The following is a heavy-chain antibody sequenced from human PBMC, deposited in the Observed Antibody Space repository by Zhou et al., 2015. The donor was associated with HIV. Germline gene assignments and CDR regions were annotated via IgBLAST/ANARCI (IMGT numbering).Heavy chain of an antibody. D-gene: IGHD6-19*01. CDR3: ARADASGWHAIVY. J-gene: IGHJ4*02. Sequence: QVHLVQSGAEVKNPGASVKISCKASADSLSGYYVHWVRQAPGQGLEWMGIINPRGDYTTYAQRFQGRVTLTRDTSTSTVYMELSSLGYEDTAVYYCARADASGWHAIVYWGQGTQVAVSS. V-gene: IGHV1-46*01. CDR2: INPRGDYT. CDR1: ADSLSGYY.